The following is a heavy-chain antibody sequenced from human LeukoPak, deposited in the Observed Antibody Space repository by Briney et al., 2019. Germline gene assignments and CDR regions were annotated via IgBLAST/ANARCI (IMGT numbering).Heavy chain of an antibody. V-gene: IGHV4-59*12. J-gene: IGHJ4*02. CDR3: AGREMAFDY. Sequence: SETLSLTCTVSGGSISSYSWSWVRQPPGRGLEWIGYIYYSGSTTYNPSLKSRVTISLDTSKNQFSLKLNSVTAADTAVYYCAGREMAFDYWGQGTLVTVSS. CDR2: IYYSGST. CDR1: GGSISSYS. D-gene: IGHD5-24*01.